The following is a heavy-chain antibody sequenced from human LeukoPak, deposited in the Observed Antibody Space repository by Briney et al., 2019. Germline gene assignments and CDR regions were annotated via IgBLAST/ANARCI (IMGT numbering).Heavy chain of an antibody. D-gene: IGHD6-6*01. Sequence: ASVKVSCKASGFTFTSSAMQWVRQARGQRLEWIGWIVVGSGNTNYAQKFQERVTITRDMSTSTAYMELSSPRSEDTAVYYCAAVGLGGQLVFPWGQGTLVTVSS. CDR1: GFTFTSSA. J-gene: IGHJ5*02. CDR3: AAVGLGGQLVFP. CDR2: IVVGSGNT. V-gene: IGHV1-58*02.